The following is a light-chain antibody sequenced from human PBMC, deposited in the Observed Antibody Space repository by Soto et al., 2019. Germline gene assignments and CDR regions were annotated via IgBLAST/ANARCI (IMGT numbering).Light chain of an antibody. CDR3: QQYNNWWT. CDR1: QSVSSN. Sequence: EIVMTQSPATLSVSPGERATLSCRASQSVSSNLAWYQQKPGQAPRLLIYGASTRATGIPARFSGSGSGTESTLTTSSLQAEDFAAYYCQQYNNWWTFGQGTKVEIK. CDR2: GAS. V-gene: IGKV3-15*01. J-gene: IGKJ1*01.